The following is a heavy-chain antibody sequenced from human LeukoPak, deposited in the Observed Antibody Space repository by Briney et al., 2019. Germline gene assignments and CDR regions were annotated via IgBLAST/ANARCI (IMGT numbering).Heavy chain of an antibody. CDR2: ISGSGITM. Sequence: GGSLRLSCAASGFTFMSYSINWVRLAPGKGLEWVSYISGSGITMYYADSVKGRFTISRDNAKNSVFLQMNSLRDEDTAVYYCARDYGDYGYYNYGMNVWGQGTTVTVSS. J-gene: IGHJ6*02. V-gene: IGHV3-48*02. CDR1: GFTFMSYS. CDR3: ARDYGDYGYYNYGMNV. D-gene: IGHD4-17*01.